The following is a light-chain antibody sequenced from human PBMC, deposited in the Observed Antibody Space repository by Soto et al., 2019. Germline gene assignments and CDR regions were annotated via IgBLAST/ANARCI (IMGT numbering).Light chain of an antibody. CDR2: NNN. Sequence: QSVLTQPPSASGTPGQRVTISCSGSSSNIGSHTVNWYQQLPGTAPKLLIYNNNQRPSGVPDRFSGSKSGTSASLAISGLQSEDEADYSCAAWDDRLNGVVFGGGTKLTVL. CDR3: AAWDDRLNGVV. J-gene: IGLJ2*01. CDR1: SSNIGSHT. V-gene: IGLV1-44*01.